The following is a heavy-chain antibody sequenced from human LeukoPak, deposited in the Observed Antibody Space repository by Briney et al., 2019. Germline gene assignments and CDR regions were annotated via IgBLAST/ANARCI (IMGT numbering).Heavy chain of an antibody. Sequence: GASVKVSCKASGYTFTSYGISWVRQAPGQGLEWMGWINPNSGGTNYAQKFQGRVTMTRDTSISTAYMELSRLRSDDTAVYYCARDRGSYYHVNFDYWGQGTLVTVSS. CDR3: ARDRGSYYHVNFDY. CDR2: INPNSGGT. D-gene: IGHD1-26*01. V-gene: IGHV1-2*02. J-gene: IGHJ4*02. CDR1: GYTFTSYG.